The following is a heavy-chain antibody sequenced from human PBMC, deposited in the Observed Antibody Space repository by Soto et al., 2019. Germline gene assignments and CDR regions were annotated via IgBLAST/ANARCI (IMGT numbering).Heavy chain of an antibody. D-gene: IGHD4-17*01. CDR3: ARTTVTTGFYYGMDL. V-gene: IGHV3-9*01. CDR2: ISWSSGSI. Sequence: GGSLRLSCAASGFRFDDYAMHWVRQAPGKGLEWVSGISWSSGSIGYAASVECRFTISRDNDGNSLFLQMNGLRSDDTALYYCARTTVTTGFYYGMDLWGQGTMVTVSS. J-gene: IGHJ6*02. CDR1: GFRFDDYA.